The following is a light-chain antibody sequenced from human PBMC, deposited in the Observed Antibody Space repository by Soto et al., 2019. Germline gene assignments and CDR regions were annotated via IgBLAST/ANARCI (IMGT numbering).Light chain of an antibody. CDR1: QSISSW. CDR2: KAS. J-gene: IGKJ1*01. V-gene: IGKV1-5*03. Sequence: DIQMTQSPSTLSASVGDRVTITCRASQSISSWLPWYQQKPGKAPKLLIYKASSLESGVPSKFSGSGSGTEFTLTISSLQPDDFATYYCQQYNGYPWTFGQGTKVEIK. CDR3: QQYNGYPWT.